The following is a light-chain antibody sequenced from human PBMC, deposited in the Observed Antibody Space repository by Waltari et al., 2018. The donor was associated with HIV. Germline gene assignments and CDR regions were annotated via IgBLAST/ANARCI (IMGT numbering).Light chain of an antibody. V-gene: IGLV2-14*01. Sequence: QSALTQPASVSGSPGQSITISCTGTSSDVGGYNYVSWYQQHPGKAPKPMIYEVSNRPAWVSNRFSGSKSGNTASLTISGLQAEDEADYYCSSYTSSSTLVFGTGTKVTVL. CDR3: SSYTSSSTLV. CDR1: SSDVGGYNY. J-gene: IGLJ1*01. CDR2: EVS.